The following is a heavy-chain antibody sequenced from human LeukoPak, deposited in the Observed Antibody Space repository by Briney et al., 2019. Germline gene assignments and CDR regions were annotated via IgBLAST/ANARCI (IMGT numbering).Heavy chain of an antibody. CDR3: ARTRGSHISMAYLDY. CDR2: RNPKSGGT. D-gene: IGHD2/OR15-2a*01. V-gene: IGHV1-2*02. Sequence: ASVKLSCNASGYTFTGYYMHWVRHAPGPGLESMGWRNPKSGGTNYAQKFPGKVTVTRDTSISTAYMELSSLRADDTAVYYCARTRGSHISMAYLDYWGQGTLVTVSS. CDR1: GYTFTGYY. J-gene: IGHJ4*02.